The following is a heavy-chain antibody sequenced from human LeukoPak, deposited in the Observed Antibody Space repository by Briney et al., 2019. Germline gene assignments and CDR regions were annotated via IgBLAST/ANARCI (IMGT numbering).Heavy chain of an antibody. J-gene: IGHJ4*02. CDR2: ISVGGGDT. V-gene: IGHV3-23*01. CDR3: AKLNLGEMAYFDS. D-gene: IGHD2-21*01. Sequence: GGSLRLSCGASGFIFSSYVMGWVRQAPGKGLEWVSSISVGGGDTFTADSVKGRFTITRENSKNTLYLQMMGLRVEDTAIYYCAKLNLGEMAYFDSWGQGILVTVSS. CDR1: GFIFSSYV.